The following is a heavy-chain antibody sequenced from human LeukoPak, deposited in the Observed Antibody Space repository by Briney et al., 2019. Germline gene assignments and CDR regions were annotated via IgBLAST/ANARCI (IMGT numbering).Heavy chain of an antibody. J-gene: IGHJ4*02. CDR1: GFTFSRCD. CDR3: AGAGSETQWRAFDF. Sequence: RGSLRLSCAASGFTFSRCDMHWVRQATGKGLEWVSGIGTAGDTYYAGSVKGRFTISRENAKNSLYLQMNSLTAGDTAVYYCAGAGSETQWRAFDFWGQGALVTVFS. D-gene: IGHD6-19*01. V-gene: IGHV3-13*01. CDR2: IGTAGDT.